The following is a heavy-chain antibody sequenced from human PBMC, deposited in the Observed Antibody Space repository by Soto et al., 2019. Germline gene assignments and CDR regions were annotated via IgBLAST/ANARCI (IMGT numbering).Heavy chain of an antibody. CDR2: INSDGSST. J-gene: IGHJ6*04. V-gene: IGHV3-74*01. CDR1: GFTFSNYW. D-gene: IGHD5-18*01. CDR3: ARAIQHRYGMDV. Sequence: EVQLVESGGGLVQPGGSLRLSCAAAGFTFSNYWMHWVRQAPGKGLVWVSRINSDGSSTFYADSVRGRFTISRDNAKNTVFLQMNSLRGEDTAVYYCARAIQHRYGMDVWGKATTVTVSS.